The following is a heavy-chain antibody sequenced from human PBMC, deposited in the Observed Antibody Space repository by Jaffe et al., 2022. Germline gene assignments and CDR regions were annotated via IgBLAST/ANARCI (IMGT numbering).Heavy chain of an antibody. V-gene: IGHV4-34*01. Sequence: QVQLQQWGAGLLKPSETLSLTCAVYGGSFSGYYWSWIRQPPGKGLEWIGEINHSGSTNYNPSLKSRVTISVDTSKNQFSLKLSSVTAADTAVYYCARGGGIVVVVAATLFDYWGQGTLVTVSS. CDR3: ARGGGIVVVVAATLFDY. CDR1: GGSFSGYY. D-gene: IGHD2-15*01. J-gene: IGHJ4*02. CDR2: INHSGST.